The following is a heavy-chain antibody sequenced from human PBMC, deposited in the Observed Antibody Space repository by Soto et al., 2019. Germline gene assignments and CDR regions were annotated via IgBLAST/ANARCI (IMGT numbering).Heavy chain of an antibody. CDR3: ARYYRGSGRYFFDY. D-gene: IGHD6-19*01. CDR2: INQDGGVT. Sequence: PGGSLRLSCVASGFTFISSFVGWIRQAPGKGLEWVANINQDGGVTYYVDSVEGRFTISRDNTKDSLYLQMNSLRGEDTAIYYCARYYRGSGRYFFDYWGQGTPVTVSS. CDR1: GFTFISSF. J-gene: IGHJ4*02. V-gene: IGHV3-7*03.